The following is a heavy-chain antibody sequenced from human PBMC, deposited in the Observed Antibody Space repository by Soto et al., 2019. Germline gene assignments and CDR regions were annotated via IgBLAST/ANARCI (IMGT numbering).Heavy chain of an antibody. V-gene: IGHV1-69*19. CDR2: ISPMFGAA. J-gene: IGHJ4*02. Sequence: QAQLVQSGAEMKKPGSSVKVSCQSSGGTFNTYAMNWVRQAPGQGPEWMGDISPMFGAANYAPKFQGRVTITADESTGTSYMQLGSLTSEDTALYFCAREVQVHTPAFVYWGQGTLVTVSS. CDR1: GGTFNTYA. D-gene: IGHD3-10*01. CDR3: AREVQVHTPAFVY.